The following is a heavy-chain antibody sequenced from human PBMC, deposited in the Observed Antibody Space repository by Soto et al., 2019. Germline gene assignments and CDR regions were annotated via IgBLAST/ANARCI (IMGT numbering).Heavy chain of an antibody. D-gene: IGHD3-16*01. V-gene: IGHV1-69*02. J-gene: IGHJ4*02. CDR1: GATFRSST. CDR3: ATGALTFGGFLKA. CDR2: IIPMFGIT. Sequence: QVQLVQSGADVKKPGSSVKVSCKASGATFRSSTFTWVRQAPGQGLEWMGRIIPMFGITTSAQKFQGRLGIPADESTNTVFTDMSSLRSADTAIYYCATGALTFGGFLKAWGQGTLVTVSS.